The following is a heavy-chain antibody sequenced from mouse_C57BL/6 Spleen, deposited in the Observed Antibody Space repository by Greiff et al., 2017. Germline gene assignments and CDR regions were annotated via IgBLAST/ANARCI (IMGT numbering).Heavy chain of an antibody. Sequence: VQLQQSGAELVRPGASVKLSCTASGFNIKDYYMHWVKQRPEQGLEWIGRIDPEDGDTEYAPKFQGKATITADTSSNTAYLQLSSLTSEDTAVYYCATVSTTVVATDYWGQGATRTVS. CDR2: IDPEDGDT. D-gene: IGHD1-1*01. CDR1: GFNIKDYY. J-gene: IGHJ2*01. CDR3: ATVSTTVVATDY. V-gene: IGHV14-1*01.